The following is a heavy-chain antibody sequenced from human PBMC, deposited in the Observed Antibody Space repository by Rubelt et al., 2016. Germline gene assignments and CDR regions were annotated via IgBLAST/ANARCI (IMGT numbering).Heavy chain of an antibody. Sequence: VHLVESGGGVVQPGGSLRLSCAASGFTFNTYAMSWVRQAPGKGLEWVSAISGSGDSTYYADSVKGRVAISRDNSKNTLFLQMRSLRADDTAVYYCAKAFCSSTSCYTGDYWGQGSLVTVSS. V-gene: IGHV3-23*04. CDR2: ISGSGDST. J-gene: IGHJ4*02. CDR3: AKAFCSSTSCYTGDY. D-gene: IGHD2-2*01. CDR1: GFTFNTYA.